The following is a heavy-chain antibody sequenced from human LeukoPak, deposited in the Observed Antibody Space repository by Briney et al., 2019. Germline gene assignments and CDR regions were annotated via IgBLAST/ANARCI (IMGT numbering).Heavy chain of an antibody. Sequence: GASVKVSCKASGGTFSNYAISWVRQARGQGLEWMGGVIPISGKANYAQKFQGRITITADESTRTVYMEMSGLRSEDTAVYYCARDAAWGQGTLITVSS. CDR3: ARDAA. J-gene: IGHJ5*02. V-gene: IGHV1-69*01. CDR1: GGTFSNYA. CDR2: VIPISGKA.